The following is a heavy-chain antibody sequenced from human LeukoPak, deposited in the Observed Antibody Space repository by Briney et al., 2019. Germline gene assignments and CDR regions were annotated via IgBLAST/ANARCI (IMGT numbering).Heavy chain of an antibody. V-gene: IGHV1-69*05. D-gene: IGHD3-3*01. CDR2: IIPLFDTA. CDR3: ARTRSNYDLSDAFDI. Sequence: GASVKVSCKASGGTFSSYAINWVRQAPGQGLEWMGGIIPLFDTANYAQTFQGRVTITTDESTNTAYMELSSLRSEDTAVYYCARTRSNYDLSDAFDIWGQGTMVTVSS. CDR1: GGTFSSYA. J-gene: IGHJ3*02.